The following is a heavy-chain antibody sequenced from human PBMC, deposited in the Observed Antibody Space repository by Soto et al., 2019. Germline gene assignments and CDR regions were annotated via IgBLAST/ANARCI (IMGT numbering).Heavy chain of an antibody. CDR2: IIPIFGTA. J-gene: IGHJ3*02. V-gene: IGHV1-69*06. D-gene: IGHD6-13*01. CDR3: ESCIAAAGPRRDDAFDI. CDR1: GGTFSSYA. Sequence: QVQLVQSGAEVKKPGSSVKVSCKASGGTFSSYAISWVRQAPGQGLEWMGGIIPIFGTANYAQKFQGRVTITADKSTSTAYMELSSLRSEDTAVYYCESCIAAAGPRRDDAFDIWGRGTMVTVSS.